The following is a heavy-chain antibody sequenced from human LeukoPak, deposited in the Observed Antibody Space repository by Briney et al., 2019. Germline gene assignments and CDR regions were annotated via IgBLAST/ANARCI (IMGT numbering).Heavy chain of an antibody. CDR1: GFTFSSYA. D-gene: IGHD6-6*01. CDR2: IISDSSYI. V-gene: IGHV3-21*01. J-gene: IGHJ4*02. CDR3: ATDPGSSSY. Sequence: GGSLRLSCAASGFTFSSYAMHWVRQAPGKGLEWVSSIISDSSYIYYADSVKGRFTISRDNARNSLSLQMNSLGAEDTAVYYCATDPGSSSYWGQGTLVTVSS.